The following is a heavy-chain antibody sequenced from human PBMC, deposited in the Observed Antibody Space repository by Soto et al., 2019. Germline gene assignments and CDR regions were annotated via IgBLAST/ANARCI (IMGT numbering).Heavy chain of an antibody. Sequence: QVQLQESGPGLVKPSQTLSLTCTVSGGSISSGGYYWSWIRQHPGKGLEWIGYIYYSGSTYYNPSLKSRVTISVDTSKNQFSRKLSSVTAADTAVYYCARDVAAAIYYYYGMDVWGQGTTVTVSS. J-gene: IGHJ6*02. D-gene: IGHD2-2*01. CDR2: IYYSGST. CDR3: ARDVAAAIYYYYGMDV. CDR1: GGSISSGGYY. V-gene: IGHV4-31*03.